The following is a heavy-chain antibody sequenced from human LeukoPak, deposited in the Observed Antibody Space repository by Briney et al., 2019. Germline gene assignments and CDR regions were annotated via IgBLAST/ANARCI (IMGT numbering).Heavy chain of an antibody. V-gene: IGHV3-13*01. CDR1: GFTFSDYD. J-gene: IGHJ4*02. CDR3: ARVAKERVGGVYYFDY. D-gene: IGHD1-1*01. CDR2: IGTAGDT. Sequence: GGSLRLSCAASGFTFSDYDMHWVRQPTGKGLEWVAAIGTAGDTYYTSSVKGRFINSRENAKNYLYLQMNSLRAGDTAVYYCARVAKERVGGVYYFDYWGQGTLVTVSS.